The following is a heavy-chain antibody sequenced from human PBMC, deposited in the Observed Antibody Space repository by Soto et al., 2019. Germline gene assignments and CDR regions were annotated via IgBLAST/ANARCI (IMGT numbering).Heavy chain of an antibody. CDR1: GFTFSNYG. Sequence: QVQLVESVGDVFQPGRSLRLSCAASGFTFSNYGMHWVRQAPGKGLEWVAVITNNVGSDHYADSLKGRFTISRDNSKNTLYLQMNSLRGEDTAVYYCVRDDDQEANDLDYWCQGTLVNVSS. CDR3: VRDDDQEANDLDY. V-gene: IGHV3-33*01. D-gene: IGHD1-1*01. J-gene: IGHJ4*02. CDR2: ITNNVGSD.